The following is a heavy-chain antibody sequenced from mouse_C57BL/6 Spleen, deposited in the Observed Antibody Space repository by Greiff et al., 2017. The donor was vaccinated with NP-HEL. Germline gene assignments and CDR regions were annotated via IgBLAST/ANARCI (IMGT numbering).Heavy chain of an antibody. CDR2: IYPSDSET. Sequence: VQLQQPGAELVRPGSSVKLSCKASGYTFTSYWMDWVKQRPGQGLEWIGNIYPSDSETHYNQKFKDKATLTVDKSSSTAYMQLSSLTSEDSAVYYCARESYSNSWFAYWGQGTLVTVSA. D-gene: IGHD2-5*01. V-gene: IGHV1-61*01. CDR1: GYTFTSYW. CDR3: ARESYSNSWFAY. J-gene: IGHJ3*01.